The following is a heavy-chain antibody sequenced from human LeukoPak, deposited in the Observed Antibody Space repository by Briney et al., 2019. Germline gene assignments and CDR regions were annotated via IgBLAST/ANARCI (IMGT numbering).Heavy chain of an antibody. CDR2: IKKDGSEK. CDR3: ARGRYSGRSGGYYFDF. CDR1: GFIFTGYF. D-gene: IGHD1-26*01. Sequence: GGSLRLSCAASGFIFTGYFMSWVRQAPGKGLEWVANIKKDGSEKYYVESVEGRFTISRDNAKNSLYLQMNSLRAEDTAVYYCARGRYSGRSGGYYFDFWGQGTLVTVSS. J-gene: IGHJ4*02. V-gene: IGHV3-7*01.